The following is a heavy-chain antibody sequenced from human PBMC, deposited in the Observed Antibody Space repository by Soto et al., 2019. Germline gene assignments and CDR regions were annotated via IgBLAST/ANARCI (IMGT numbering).Heavy chain of an antibody. CDR1: GYTFTGYY. CDR2: INPNSGGT. Sequence: ASVKVSCKASGYTFTGYYIHWVRQAPGQGLEWMGWINPNSGGTDYAQKFQGWVTMTRDTSINTAYMELSRLTSDDTAVYYCASSLRGIDYYDSSGYYSLDYWGQGTRVTVSS. V-gene: IGHV1-2*04. J-gene: IGHJ4*02. D-gene: IGHD3-22*01. CDR3: ASSLRGIDYYDSSGYYSLDY.